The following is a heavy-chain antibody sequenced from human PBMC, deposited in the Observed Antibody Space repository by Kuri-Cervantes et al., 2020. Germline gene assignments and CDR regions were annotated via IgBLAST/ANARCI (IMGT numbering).Heavy chain of an antibody. J-gene: IGHJ3*02. CDR2: ISDDGTYK. D-gene: IGHD2-15*01. CDR1: GFTFSSYA. V-gene: IGHV3-30-3*01. CDR3: AREPSEVVAATEGETDAFDI. Sequence: GESLKISCTASGFTFSSYAMHWVRQAPGKGLEWVAVISDDGTYKDYIDSVKGRFTISRDNSKSTLYLQMNSLRSEDTAVYYCAREPSEVVAATEGETDAFDIWGQGTMVTVSS.